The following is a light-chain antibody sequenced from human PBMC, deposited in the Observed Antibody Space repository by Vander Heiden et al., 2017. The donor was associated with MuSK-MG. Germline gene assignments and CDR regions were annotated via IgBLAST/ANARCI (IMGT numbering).Light chain of an antibody. Sequence: DIQMTQPPSSRSASVRDRITISSRTDRYISKYLNWYQHVTGEAPKHLLSSEPTSQTAGVPSRFSASGSGTDFTLTISTLQPEDFATYYCQQCYSPPHTFGQGTKVDVK. CDR3: QQCYSPPHT. CDR2: SEP. V-gene: IGKV1-39*01. J-gene: IGKJ1*01. CDR1: RYISKY.